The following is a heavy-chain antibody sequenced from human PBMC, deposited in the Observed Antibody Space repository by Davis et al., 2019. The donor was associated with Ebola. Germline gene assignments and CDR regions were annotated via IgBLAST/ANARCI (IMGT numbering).Heavy chain of an antibody. J-gene: IGHJ6*02. D-gene: IGHD3-22*01. CDR3: AKAGYYDTADGMDV. CDR1: GSTFSSYG. V-gene: IGHV3-30*02. CDR2: IRYDGSNK. Sequence: GGSLRLSCAAFGSTFSSYGMPWVLQAPGKGLEWVASIRYDGSNKYYADSVKGRFTISRDNSKNTLYLQMNSLRAEDTAVYYCAKAGYYDTADGMDVWGQGTTVTVSS.